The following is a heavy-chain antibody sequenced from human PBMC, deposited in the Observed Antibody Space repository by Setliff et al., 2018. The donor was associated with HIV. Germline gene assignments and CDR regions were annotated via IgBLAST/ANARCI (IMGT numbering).Heavy chain of an antibody. CDR2: IFHSGTT. D-gene: IGHD3-22*01. CDR3: ARDPHYYDRSGHYSWFYFDY. Sequence: SETLSLTCTVSGDSFSSNTNHWGWIRQPPGKGLEWIGNIFHSGTTYYNPPLKSRVTIAIDTSKNQFSLKLTSLTAADTAVYFCARDPHYYDRSGHYSWFYFDYWGQGTLVTVSS. J-gene: IGHJ4*02. V-gene: IGHV4-39*07. CDR1: GDSFSSNTNH.